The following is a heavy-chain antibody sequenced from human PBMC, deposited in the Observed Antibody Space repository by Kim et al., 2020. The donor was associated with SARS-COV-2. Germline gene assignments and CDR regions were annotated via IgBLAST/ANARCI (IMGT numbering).Heavy chain of an antibody. V-gene: IGHV7-4-1*02. CDR2: INTDTGSP. CDR1: GYTFTNHA. D-gene: IGHD3-16*02. Sequence: ASVKVSCKASGYTFTNHAINWVRQAPGRGLAWMGWINTDTGSPTYAPDFTGRFVFSLDTSVSTAYLQIRSLEAEDTALYYCARVVWGGYRYIDSWGQGTLVTASS. J-gene: IGHJ4*02. CDR3: ARVVWGGYRYIDS.